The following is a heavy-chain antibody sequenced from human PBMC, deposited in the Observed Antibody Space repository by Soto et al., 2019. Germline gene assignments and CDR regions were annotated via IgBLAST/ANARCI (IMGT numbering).Heavy chain of an antibody. CDR2: IYYTGST. D-gene: IGHD2-21*02. J-gene: IGHJ1*01. CDR3: ARERAREVTRPFHH. Sequence: KTAETLSLTCAVSSGSISIGDYYWSWIRQPPGKGLEWIGSIYYTGSTYYKPSLKSRVAISVDASKNQFSLKMRSVTAADTAIYYCARERAREVTRPFHHWGQGTLVTVSS. V-gene: IGHV4-30-4*01. CDR1: SGSISIGDYY.